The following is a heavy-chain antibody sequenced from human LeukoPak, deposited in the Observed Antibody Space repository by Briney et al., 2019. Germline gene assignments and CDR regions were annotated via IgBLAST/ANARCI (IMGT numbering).Heavy chain of an antibody. CDR2: ISSSSSYI. J-gene: IGHJ4*02. D-gene: IGHD6-13*01. Sequence: PGGSLRLSCAASGFTFSSYSMNWVRQAPGKGLEWVSSISSSSSYIYYADSVKGRFTISRDNAKNSLYLQMNSLRAEDTAVHYCARGFSSLFDYWGQGTLVTVSS. CDR1: GFTFSSYS. V-gene: IGHV3-21*01. CDR3: ARGFSSLFDY.